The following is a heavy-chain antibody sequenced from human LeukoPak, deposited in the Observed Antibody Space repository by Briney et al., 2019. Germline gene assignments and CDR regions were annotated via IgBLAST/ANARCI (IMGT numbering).Heavy chain of an antibody. D-gene: IGHD6-19*01. CDR3: ARWGDSSGWRNWFDP. V-gene: IGHV4-59*01. CDR1: GGSISRYY. J-gene: IGHJ5*02. CDR2: IYYSGST. Sequence: KPSETLSLTCTVSGGSISRYYWSWIRQPPGKGLEWIGYIYYSGSTNYNPSLKSRVTISVDTSKNQFSLKLSSVTAADTAVYYCARWGDSSGWRNWFDPWGQGTLVTVSS.